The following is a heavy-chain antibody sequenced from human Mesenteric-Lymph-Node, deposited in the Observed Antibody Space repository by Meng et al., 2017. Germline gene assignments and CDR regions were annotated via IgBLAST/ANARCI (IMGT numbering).Heavy chain of an antibody. D-gene: IGHD3-22*01. V-gene: IGHV3-23*01. J-gene: IGHJ4*02. Sequence: GESLKISCEASGFTFSNYAVSWVRQAPGKGPEWVSTISAGGGHIYTADFVKGRFIISRDNSKTTLYLQMNNLGVEDTAVYFCAKDRSAYYDSSGYYLTRPKEFDFWGQGTQVTVSS. CDR1: GFTFSNYA. CDR3: AKDRSAYYDSSGYYLTRPKEFDF. CDR2: ISAGGGHI.